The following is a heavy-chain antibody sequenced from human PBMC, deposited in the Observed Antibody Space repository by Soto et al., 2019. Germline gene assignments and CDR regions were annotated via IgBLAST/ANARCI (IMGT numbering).Heavy chain of an antibody. J-gene: IGHJ6*02. CDR1: SGPTSSHN. D-gene: IGHD3-10*01. V-gene: IGHV4-59*08. Sequence: QVQLQQSGPGLVKPSETLSLTCTVSSGPTSSHNWGWIRQPPGRGLEWIGYVYNTGGTSYNPTLRGRVTISADTSTKNISLRRSSVTAADTAVYYCVRQGIGPLHGLVDVWGQGTTVSVSS. CDR3: VRQGIGPLHGLVDV. CDR2: VYNTGGT.